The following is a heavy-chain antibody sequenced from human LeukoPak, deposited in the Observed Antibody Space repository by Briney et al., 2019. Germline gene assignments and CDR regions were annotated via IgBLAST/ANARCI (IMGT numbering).Heavy chain of an antibody. CDR2: IYSGGST. V-gene: IGHV3-53*01. CDR1: GFTVSSNY. Sequence: GGSLRLSCAASGFTVSSNYMSWVRQAPGKGLEWVSVIYSGGSTYYADSVKGRFTISRDNAKNSLYLQMNNLRAEDTASYYCGRDRSYGSFDYWGQGTLVTVSS. D-gene: IGHD5-18*01. J-gene: IGHJ4*02. CDR3: GRDRSYGSFDY.